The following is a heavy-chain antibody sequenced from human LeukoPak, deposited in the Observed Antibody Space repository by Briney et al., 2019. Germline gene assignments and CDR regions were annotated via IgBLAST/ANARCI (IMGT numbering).Heavy chain of an antibody. D-gene: IGHD3-16*01. V-gene: IGHV4-38-2*02. CDR2: MYHSGNT. J-gene: IGHJ4*02. CDR1: GYSISSGYY. CDR3: ARDPLGEY. Sequence: SESLSLTCTVSGYSISSGYYWGWIRQPPGKGLEWIGSMYHSGNTYYNPSLKSRVTISVDTAKNQLSLKMRSVTAADTAVYYCARDPLGEYWGQGTLVTVSS.